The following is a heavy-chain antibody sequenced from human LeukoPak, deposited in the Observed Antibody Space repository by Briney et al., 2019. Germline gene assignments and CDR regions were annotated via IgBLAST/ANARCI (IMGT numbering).Heavy chain of an antibody. D-gene: IGHD3-22*01. Sequence: ASVKVSCKDSGYTFTGYYMHWVRQAPGQGLEWMGWINPNSGGTNYAQKFQGRVTMTRDTSISTAYMELSRLRSDDTAVYYCARAVRRAFITTPLDYWGQGTLVTVSS. CDR3: ARAVRRAFITTPLDY. CDR1: GYTFTGYY. V-gene: IGHV1-2*02. CDR2: INPNSGGT. J-gene: IGHJ4*02.